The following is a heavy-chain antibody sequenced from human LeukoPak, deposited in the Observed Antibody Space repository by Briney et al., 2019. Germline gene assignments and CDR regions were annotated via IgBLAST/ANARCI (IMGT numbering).Heavy chain of an antibody. Sequence: SETLSLTCNVSGGSISSYYWSWIRQPPGKGLEWIGYIYYSGSTNYNPSLKSRVTISVDTSKNQFSLKLSSVTAADTAVYYCARDGITGWFDPWGQGTLVTVSS. CDR2: IYYSGST. J-gene: IGHJ5*02. D-gene: IGHD1-20*01. CDR1: GGSISSYY. CDR3: ARDGITGWFDP. V-gene: IGHV4-59*01.